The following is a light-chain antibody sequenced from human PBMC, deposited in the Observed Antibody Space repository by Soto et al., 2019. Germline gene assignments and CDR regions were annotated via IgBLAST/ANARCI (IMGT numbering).Light chain of an antibody. Sequence: EIVLTQSPATLSLSPGERATLSCRASQSVSSYLAWYQQKPGQAPRLLIYDASNRATGIPARFSGSGSGTDLTLTISSLEPEDFSVYYCQQRSNWWTFGPGTKVDIK. CDR1: QSVSSY. CDR2: DAS. V-gene: IGKV3-11*01. CDR3: QQRSNWWT. J-gene: IGKJ3*01.